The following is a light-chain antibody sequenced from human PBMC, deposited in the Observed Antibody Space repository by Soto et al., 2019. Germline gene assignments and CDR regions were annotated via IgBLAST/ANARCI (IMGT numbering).Light chain of an antibody. CDR1: QAIRSD. CDR3: LQDDTYPLT. Sequence: AIQMTQSPSSLSASVGDRVTVTCRASQAIRSDLGWYQQKPGKAPQLLIYGASRLQSGVPSRFSGSGSGTDFTLTISSLQPEDFATYYCLQDDTYPLTFGGGTKV. CDR2: GAS. V-gene: IGKV1-6*02. J-gene: IGKJ4*01.